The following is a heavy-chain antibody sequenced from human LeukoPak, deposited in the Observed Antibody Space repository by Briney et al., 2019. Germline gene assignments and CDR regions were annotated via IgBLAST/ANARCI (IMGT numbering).Heavy chain of an antibody. CDR1: GGSISTYY. D-gene: IGHD3-3*01. V-gene: IGHV4-4*07. J-gene: IGHJ6*03. CDR3: ARSGLSGYAAPYYYYYMDV. CDR2: IYTSGST. Sequence: SETLSLTCTVSGGSISTYYWSWIRQPAGKGLEWIGRIYTSGSTNDNPSLKSRVTMSVDTSKNQFSLRLSSVTAADTAVYYCARSGLSGYAAPYYYYYMDVWGKGTTVTFSS.